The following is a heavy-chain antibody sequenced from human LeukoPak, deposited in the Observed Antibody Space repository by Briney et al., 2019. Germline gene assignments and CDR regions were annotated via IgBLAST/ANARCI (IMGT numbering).Heavy chain of an antibody. V-gene: IGHV3-30*18. Sequence: GGSLRLSCAASGFTFSSHGMHWVRQAPGKGLEWVAVISYDENNKYFADSVKGRFTISRDNFKNTLYLQMNSLRAEDTAVYYCAKGPARRQLVLLDYWGQGTLVTVSS. CDR1: GFTFSSHG. CDR3: AKGPARRQLVLLDY. CDR2: ISYDENNK. D-gene: IGHD6-6*01. J-gene: IGHJ4*02.